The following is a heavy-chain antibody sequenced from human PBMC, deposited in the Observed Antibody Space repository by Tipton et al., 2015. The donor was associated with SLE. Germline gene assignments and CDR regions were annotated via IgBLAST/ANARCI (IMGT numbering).Heavy chain of an antibody. D-gene: IGHD4-17*01. J-gene: IGHJ4*02. CDR1: GFTFSSYA. V-gene: IGHV3-23*01. Sequence: GSLRLSCAASGFTFSSYAMSWVRQAPGKGLEWVSAISGSGGSTYYADSVKGRFTISRDNSKNTLYLQMNSLRAEDTAVYYCAKDLGDYGDWPYLYYWGQGTLVTVSS. CDR3: AKDLGDYGDWPYLYY. CDR2: ISGSGGST.